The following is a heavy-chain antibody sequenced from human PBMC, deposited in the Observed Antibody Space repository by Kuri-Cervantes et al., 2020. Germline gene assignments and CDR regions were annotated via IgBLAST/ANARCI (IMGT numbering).Heavy chain of an antibody. CDR2: ISWNSGSI. J-gene: IGHJ4*02. CDR1: GFTFNNYA. V-gene: IGHV3-9*01. D-gene: IGHD3-3*01. CDR3: AKGFLTYYFDY. Sequence: GGSLRLSCAASGFTFNNYAMHWVRQAPGKGLEWVSGISWNSGSIGYSDSVKGRFTISRDNAKNSLYLQVNSLRAEDTALYYCAKGFLTYYFDYWGQGTLVTVSS.